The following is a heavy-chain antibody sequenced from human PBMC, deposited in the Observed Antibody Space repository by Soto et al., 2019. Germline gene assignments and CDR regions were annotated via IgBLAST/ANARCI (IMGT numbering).Heavy chain of an antibody. J-gene: IGHJ6*02. CDR2: IRTKVNSYAT. V-gene: IGHV3-73*01. Sequence: GSLRLSCAASGLTFTDSTINWVRQASGKGLEWVALIRTKVNSYATVYAASVRGRFTISRDDSKNTAYLQMNSLRSEDTAMYYCTTRKSDVWGPGTKVTVYS. CDR3: TTRKSDV. CDR1: GLTFTDST.